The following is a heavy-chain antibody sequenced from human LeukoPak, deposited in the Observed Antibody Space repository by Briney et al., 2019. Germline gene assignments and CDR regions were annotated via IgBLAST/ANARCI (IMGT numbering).Heavy chain of an antibody. J-gene: IGHJ4*02. CDR1: GFTFSSYA. CDR2: ISGSGGST. Sequence: GGSLRLSCAASGFTFSSYAMSWVRQAPGEGLGWVSAISGSGGSTYYADSVKGRFTISRDNSKNTLYLQMNSLRAEDTAVYYCAKDRPVATISEEDYWGQGTLVTVSS. V-gene: IGHV3-23*01. CDR3: AKDRPVATISEEDY. D-gene: IGHD5-12*01.